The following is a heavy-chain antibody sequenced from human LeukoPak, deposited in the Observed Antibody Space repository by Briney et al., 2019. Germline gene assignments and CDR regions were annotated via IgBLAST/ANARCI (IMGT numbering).Heavy chain of an antibody. Sequence: GRSLRLSCAASGFTFSSYGMHWVRQAPGKGLEWVAVIWYDGSNKYYADSVKGRFTISRDNSKNTLYLQMNSLRAEDTAVYYCARDDTYYYDSSGYYPMDYWGQGTLVTVSS. J-gene: IGHJ4*02. CDR2: IWYDGSNK. V-gene: IGHV3-33*01. CDR3: ARDDTYYYDSSGYYPMDY. CDR1: GFTFSSYG. D-gene: IGHD3-22*01.